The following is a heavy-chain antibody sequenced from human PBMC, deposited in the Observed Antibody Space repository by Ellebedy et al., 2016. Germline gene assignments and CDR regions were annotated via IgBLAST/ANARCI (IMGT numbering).Heavy chain of an antibody. D-gene: IGHD2-2*03. J-gene: IGHJ6*02. V-gene: IGHV3-23*01. Sequence: GESLKISCAASGFTFSSYAMSWVRQAPGKGLEWVSAISGSGGSTYYADSVKGRFTISRDNAKNTLYLQMNSLRAEDTAVYYCARDLDRGDVWGQGTTVTVSS. CDR2: ISGSGGST. CDR3: ARDLDRGDV. CDR1: GFTFSSYA.